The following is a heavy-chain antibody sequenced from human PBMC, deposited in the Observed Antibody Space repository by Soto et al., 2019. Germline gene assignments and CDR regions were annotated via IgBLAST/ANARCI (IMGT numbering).Heavy chain of an antibody. J-gene: IGHJ6*02. Sequence: GESLKISCKGSGYSFTSYWIGWVRQMPGKGLEWMGIIYPADSDTKYSPSLQGQVTISADKSVSTAYLQWSSLKPSDTAIYYCARRAFCGGDCTARPQDYYGMDVWGQGTAVTVSS. CDR2: IYPADSDT. V-gene: IGHV5-51*01. CDR1: GYSFTSYW. D-gene: IGHD2-21*02. CDR3: ARRAFCGGDCTARPQDYYGMDV.